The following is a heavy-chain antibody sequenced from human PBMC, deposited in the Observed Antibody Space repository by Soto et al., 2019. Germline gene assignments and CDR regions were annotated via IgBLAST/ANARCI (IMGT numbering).Heavy chain of an antibody. J-gene: IGHJ3*02. V-gene: IGHV3-21*01. CDR3: AGGGGTGDAFDI. D-gene: IGHD3-10*01. CDR2: ISSSSSYI. Sequence: GGSLRLSCAASGFTFSSYSMNWVRQAPGKGLEWVSSISSSSSYIYYADSVKGRFTISRDNAKNSLYLQMNSLRAEDTAVYYWAGGGGTGDAFDIWGQGTMVTVSS. CDR1: GFTFSSYS.